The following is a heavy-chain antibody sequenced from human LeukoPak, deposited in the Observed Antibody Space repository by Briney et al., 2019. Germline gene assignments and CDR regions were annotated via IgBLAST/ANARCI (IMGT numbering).Heavy chain of an antibody. CDR2: ISGSGGST. D-gene: IGHD2-15*01. V-gene: IGHV3-23*01. Sequence: GGSLRLSCAASGFTFSSYAMSWVRQAPGKGLEWVSAISGSGGSTYYADSVKGRFTISRDNSKNTLYVQMNSLTAEDTAIYYCVKGQVVLGYWGQGTPVTVSS. CDR3: VKGQVVLGY. J-gene: IGHJ4*02. CDR1: GFTFSSYA.